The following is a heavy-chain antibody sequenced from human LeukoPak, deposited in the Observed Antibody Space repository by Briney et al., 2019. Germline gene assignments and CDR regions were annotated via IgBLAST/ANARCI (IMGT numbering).Heavy chain of an antibody. D-gene: IGHD6-6*01. V-gene: IGHV3-30-3*01. J-gene: IGHJ4*02. Sequence: GGSLRLSCAASGFTFSSYAMHWVRQAPGKGLEWVAVISYDGSNKYYADSVKGRFTISRDNSKNTLYLQMNSLRAEDTAVYYCARDSLAARPFPGDYWGRGTLVTVSS. CDR1: GFTFSSYA. CDR2: ISYDGSNK. CDR3: ARDSLAARPFPGDY.